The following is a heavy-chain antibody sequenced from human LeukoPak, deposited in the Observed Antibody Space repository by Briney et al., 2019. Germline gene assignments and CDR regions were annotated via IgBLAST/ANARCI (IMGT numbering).Heavy chain of an antibody. Sequence: SETLSLTCTVSGGSISSSSYYWGWIRQPPGKGLEWIGSIYHSGSTYYNPSLKSRVTISVDTSKNQFSLKLSSVTAADTAVYYCARAVVVDLIDPWGQGTLVTVSS. CDR1: GGSISSSSYY. CDR3: ARAVVVDLIDP. D-gene: IGHD2-15*01. CDR2: IYHSGST. V-gene: IGHV4-39*07. J-gene: IGHJ5*02.